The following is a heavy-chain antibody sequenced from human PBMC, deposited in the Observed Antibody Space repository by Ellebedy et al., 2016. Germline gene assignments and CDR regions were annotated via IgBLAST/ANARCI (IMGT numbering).Heavy chain of an antibody. D-gene: IGHD3-22*01. V-gene: IGHV4-39*07. Sequence: SETLSLTXTVSGGSISSTNYYWGWIRQPPGKGLEWIGSISYSGTTHHNPSLKSRVTISVDTSKNQFSLRLSSVTAADTAVYYCARDPLSYYYDNSGYYTGYFDYWGQGTLVTVSS. CDR1: GGSISSTNYY. J-gene: IGHJ4*02. CDR3: ARDPLSYYYDNSGYYTGYFDY. CDR2: ISYSGTT.